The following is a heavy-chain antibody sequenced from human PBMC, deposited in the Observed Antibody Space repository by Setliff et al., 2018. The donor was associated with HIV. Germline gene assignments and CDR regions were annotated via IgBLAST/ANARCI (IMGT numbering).Heavy chain of an antibody. CDR3: ARPHSGRGGGAWFDP. D-gene: IGHD6-19*01. Sequence: SETLSLTCTVSGDSINSGHYYWGWIRQPPGKGLEWIGNILNGETTFYNPSLKNRVTISVDTSKNQFSLRLGSVTAADTAVYHCARPHSGRGGGAWFDPWGHGTLVTVS. V-gene: IGHV4-39*01. J-gene: IGHJ5*02. CDR2: ILNGETT. CDR1: GDSINSGHYY.